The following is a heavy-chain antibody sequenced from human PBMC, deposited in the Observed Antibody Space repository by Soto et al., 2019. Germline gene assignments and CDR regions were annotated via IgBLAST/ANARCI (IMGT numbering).Heavy chain of an antibody. D-gene: IGHD2-2*01. V-gene: IGHV4-34*01. CDR2: INHSGST. J-gene: IGHJ4*02. CDR1: GGSFSSYY. Sequence: QVQLQQWGAGLLKPSETLSLTCGVYGGSFSSYYWSWIRQPPGKGLEWIGEINHSGSTNYNPSLKSRVTISIDTSKTHFSLKLSSVTAADTAVYYCARGGAFSTRWYPFDYWGQGTLVTVSS. CDR3: ARGGAFSTRWYPFDY.